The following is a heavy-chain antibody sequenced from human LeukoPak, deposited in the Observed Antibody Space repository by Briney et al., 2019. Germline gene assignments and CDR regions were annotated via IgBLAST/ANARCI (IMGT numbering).Heavy chain of an antibody. Sequence: SETLSLTCTVSGGSISSSSYYWGWIRQPPGKGLEWIGSIYYSGSTYYNPFLKSRVTISVDTSKNQFSLKLSSVTAADTAVYYCARVPGDYTSPLYYFDYWGQGTLVTVSS. D-gene: IGHD4-17*01. V-gene: IGHV4-39*01. CDR1: GGSISSSSYY. CDR2: IYYSGST. J-gene: IGHJ4*02. CDR3: ARVPGDYTSPLYYFDY.